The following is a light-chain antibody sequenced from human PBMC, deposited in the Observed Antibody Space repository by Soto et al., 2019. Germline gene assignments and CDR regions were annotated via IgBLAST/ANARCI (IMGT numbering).Light chain of an antibody. CDR3: LISYSDSRV. V-gene: IGLV7-46*01. CDR1: TGAVTSGHY. J-gene: IGLJ1*01. Sequence: QAVVTQEPSLTVSPGGTVTLTCGSSTGAVTSGHYPHWFQQTPGQAPRTLIYDTSNKHSWTPARFSGSLLGGEAALTLSGAQPEDEAEYYCLISYSDSRVFGSGTKVTVL. CDR2: DTS.